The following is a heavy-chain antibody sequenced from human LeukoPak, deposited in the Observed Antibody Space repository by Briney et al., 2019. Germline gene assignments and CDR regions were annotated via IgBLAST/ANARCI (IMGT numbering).Heavy chain of an antibody. Sequence: SVKVSCKASGGTFSSYAISWVRQAPGQGLEWMGGIIPIFGTANYAQKFQGRVTITTDESTSTAYMELSSLRSEDTAVYYCARASECGDYVGYFDYWGQGTLVTVSS. V-gene: IGHV1-69*05. CDR1: GGTFSSYA. CDR3: ARASECGDYVGYFDY. D-gene: IGHD4-17*01. J-gene: IGHJ4*02. CDR2: IIPIFGTA.